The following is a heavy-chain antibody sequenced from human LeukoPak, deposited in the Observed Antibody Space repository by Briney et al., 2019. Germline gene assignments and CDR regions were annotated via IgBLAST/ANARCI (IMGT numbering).Heavy chain of an antibody. CDR3: AREEHSEAGYYYGMDV. J-gene: IGHJ6*02. Sequence: ASVKVSCKASGGTFSSYAFSWVRQAPGQGLEWMGGIIPIVGTTNYAQKFQGRVTITADESTSTAYMELSSLRSEDTAVYYCAREEHSEAGYYYGMDVWGQGTTVTVSS. CDR2: IIPIVGTT. V-gene: IGHV1-69*01. CDR1: GGTFSSYA. D-gene: IGHD6-19*01.